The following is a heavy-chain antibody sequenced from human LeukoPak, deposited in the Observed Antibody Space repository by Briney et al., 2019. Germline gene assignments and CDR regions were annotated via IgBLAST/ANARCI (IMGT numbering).Heavy chain of an antibody. CDR2: ISAYNGNT. Sequence: GASVKVSCKASGYTFTSYGISWVRQAPGQGLEWMGWISAYNGNTNYAQKLQGRVTMTTDTSTSTAYMELRSLRSDDTAVYYCARDITRALRLTMGYWGQGTLVTVSS. D-gene: IGHD4-17*01. V-gene: IGHV1-18*01. J-gene: IGHJ4*02. CDR1: GYTFTSYG. CDR3: ARDITRALRLTMGY.